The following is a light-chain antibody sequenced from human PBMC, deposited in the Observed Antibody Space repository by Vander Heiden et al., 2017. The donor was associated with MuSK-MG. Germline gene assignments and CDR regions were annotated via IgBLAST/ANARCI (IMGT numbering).Light chain of an antibody. CDR1: QSVNSY. CDR2: GAS. V-gene: IGKV3-11*01. J-gene: IGKJ4*01. Sequence: DIVLTQSPATLSSSPGERATLSCRASQSVNSYLAWFQQKPGQAPRLLVSGASTRATGIPARFSGSGSGTDFTLTISGLEPEDFAVYYCRQNCNWPLTFGGGTKVEIK. CDR3: RQNCNWPLT.